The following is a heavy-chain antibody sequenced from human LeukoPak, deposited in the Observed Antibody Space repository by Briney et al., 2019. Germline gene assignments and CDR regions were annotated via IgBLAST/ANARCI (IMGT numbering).Heavy chain of an antibody. J-gene: IGHJ4*02. CDR3: ATRGEGISSYGYVY. Sequence: SETLSLTCTVSGGSVSSGSYYWSWTRQPPGKGLEWIGYIYYSGSTNYNPSLKSRVTISVDTSKNQFSLKLSSVTAADTAVYYCATRGEGISSYGYVYWGQGTLVTVSS. CDR2: IYYSGST. V-gene: IGHV4-61*01. CDR1: GGSVSSGSYY. D-gene: IGHD5-18*01.